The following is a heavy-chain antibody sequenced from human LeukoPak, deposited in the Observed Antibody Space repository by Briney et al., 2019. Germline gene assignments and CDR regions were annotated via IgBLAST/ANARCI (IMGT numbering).Heavy chain of an antibody. CDR2: INPSGGST. J-gene: IGHJ4*02. Sequence: GASVKVSCKASGGTFSSYAISWVRQAPGQGLEWMGIINPSGGSTSYAQKFQGRVTMTRDTSTSTVYMELSSLRSEDTAVYYCATGTMVRGDIDYWGQGTLVTVSS. CDR3: ATGTMVRGDIDY. CDR1: GGTFSSYA. D-gene: IGHD3-10*01. V-gene: IGHV1-46*01.